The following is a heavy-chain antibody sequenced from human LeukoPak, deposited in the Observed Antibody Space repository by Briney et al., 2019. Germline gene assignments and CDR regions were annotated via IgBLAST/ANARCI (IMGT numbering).Heavy chain of an antibody. J-gene: IGHJ4*02. V-gene: IGHV6-1*01. CDR1: GDCPSSNSAA. CDR2: AYYRSKRYN. CDR3: ARGGIAAAERIDY. Sequence: SQTLSLTCALSGDCPSSNSAAWNWIRHSPSRGLEWLGRAYYRSKRYNDDAVSVKSRITIKPDTSKNQVSLQLNSVTPEDTAVYYCARGGIAAAERIDYWGQGTLVTVSS. D-gene: IGHD6-13*01.